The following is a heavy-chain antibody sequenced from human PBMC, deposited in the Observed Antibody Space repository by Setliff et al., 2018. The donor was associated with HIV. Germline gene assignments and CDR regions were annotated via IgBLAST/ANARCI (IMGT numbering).Heavy chain of an antibody. D-gene: IGHD3-22*01. CDR1: GGSISSSNW. CDR2: IYYTGNT. J-gene: IGHJ3*01. V-gene: IGHV4-4*02. CDR3: ARRGDSSGYYDAFDV. Sequence: ASETLSLTCAVSGGSISSSNWWSWVRQPPGKGLEWIGEIYYTGNTNYNPSLKSRVSISVDKSKNQFSLKLNSVTAADTAMYYCARRGDSSGYYDAFDVWGQGAKVTVSS.